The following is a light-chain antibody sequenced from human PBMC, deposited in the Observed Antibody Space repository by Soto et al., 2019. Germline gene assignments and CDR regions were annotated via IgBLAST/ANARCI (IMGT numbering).Light chain of an antibody. J-gene: IGKJ1*01. CDR3: QQYYSIPWT. V-gene: IGKV3-11*01. CDR2: DAS. CDR1: QSLSTY. Sequence: EILLPQSPATLSLSPGERAPLSCRAGQSLSTYLAWYQQKTGQAPRLLIYDASNRATGIPARISGSGSGTDVTLTISSLQAEDVEVYYCQQYYSIPWTCGQATKVDIK.